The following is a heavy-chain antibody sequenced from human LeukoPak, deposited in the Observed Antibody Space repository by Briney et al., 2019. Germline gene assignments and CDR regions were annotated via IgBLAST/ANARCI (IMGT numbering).Heavy chain of an antibody. Sequence: GGSVRLSCAASGFTFSFYWMSWVRQAPGKGLEWMANIKQDGSDKYYVDSVKGRFTISRDNSKNSLYLQMNSLRAEDTAFYFCARHSNKYDYDSSGHYRSFDYWGQGTLVSVSS. CDR2: IKQDGSDK. D-gene: IGHD3-22*01. V-gene: IGHV3-7*01. CDR3: ARHSNKYDYDSSGHYRSFDY. J-gene: IGHJ4*02. CDR1: GFTFSFYW.